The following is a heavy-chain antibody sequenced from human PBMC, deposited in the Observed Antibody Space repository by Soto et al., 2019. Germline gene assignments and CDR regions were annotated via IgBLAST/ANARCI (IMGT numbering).Heavy chain of an antibody. D-gene: IGHD5-12*01. Sequence: QVQLVQSGAEVKKPGSSVKVSCKASGGTFGSNGITWARQAPGQGIEWMGGIIPIFGTTDYAQKFQGRVKITAHESTSQAYMELSSLSSEYTAVYYCGRGTGYSGSALHYEYYYGMDVWGQGTTVTVSS. CDR2: IIPIFGTT. CDR1: GGTFGSNG. V-gene: IGHV1-69*01. J-gene: IGHJ6*02. CDR3: GRGTGYSGSALHYEYYYGMDV.